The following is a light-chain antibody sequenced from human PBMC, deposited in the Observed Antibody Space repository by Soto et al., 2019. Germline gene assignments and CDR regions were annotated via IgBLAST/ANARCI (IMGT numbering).Light chain of an antibody. CDR1: QSVSSSY. Sequence: EIVLTQSPGTLSLSPGERATLSYRASQSVSSSYLAWYQQKPGQAPRLLIYGASSRATGIPDRFSGSGSGTDFTLTISRLEPEDFAVYYCQQYASSPVFTFGPGTKVDIK. CDR2: GAS. V-gene: IGKV3-20*01. J-gene: IGKJ3*01. CDR3: QQYASSPVFT.